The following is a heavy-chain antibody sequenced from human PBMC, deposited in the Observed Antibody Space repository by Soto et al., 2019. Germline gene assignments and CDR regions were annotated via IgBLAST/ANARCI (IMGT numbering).Heavy chain of an antibody. D-gene: IGHD6-13*01. CDR1: GGSFSGYY. Sequence: KPSETLSLTCAVYGGSFSGYYWSWIRQPPGKGLEWIGEINHSGSTNYNPSLKSRVTISVDTSKNQFSLKLSSVTAADTAVYYCARGRGSSWYRDYYYYGMDVWGQGTTVTVSS. CDR2: INHSGST. J-gene: IGHJ6*02. V-gene: IGHV4-34*01. CDR3: ARGRGSSWYRDYYYYGMDV.